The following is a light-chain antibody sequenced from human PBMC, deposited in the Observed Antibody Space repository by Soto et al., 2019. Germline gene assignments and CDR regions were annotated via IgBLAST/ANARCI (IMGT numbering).Light chain of an antibody. CDR1: QPISTW. J-gene: IGKJ1*01. CDR2: DAS. Sequence: DIHVTQSPSTLSSSVGDGVTITFRASQPISTWLAWYQEKPGKAPKLLIYDASSLEGGVPSRFSGSGSGTEFTLTISSLQPDDFATYYCQQYYTYWHMFGQGTKVDIK. V-gene: IGKV1-5*01. CDR3: QQYYTYWHM.